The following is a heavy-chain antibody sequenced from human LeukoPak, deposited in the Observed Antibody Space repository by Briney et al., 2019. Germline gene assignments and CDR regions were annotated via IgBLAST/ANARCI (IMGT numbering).Heavy chain of an antibody. Sequence: GGSLRLSCAASGFTFSSYAMTWVRQAPGKGLEWVSASGSGGSTYYADSVKGRFTISRDNAQNSLFLQMDSLRAEDTAVYYCASYSSSRGDIEYWGQGTLVTVSS. CDR2: SGSGGST. J-gene: IGHJ4*02. CDR1: GFTFSSYA. CDR3: ASYSSSRGDIEY. D-gene: IGHD3-10*01. V-gene: IGHV3-23*01.